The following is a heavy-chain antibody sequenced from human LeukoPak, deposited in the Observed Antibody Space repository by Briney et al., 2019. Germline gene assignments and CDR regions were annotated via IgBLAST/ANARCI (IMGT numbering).Heavy chain of an antibody. V-gene: IGHV4-39*01. CDR3: ARVLLWFGEEYFDY. CDR1: GGSISSSSYY. D-gene: IGHD3-10*01. J-gene: IGHJ4*02. Sequence: PSETLSLTCTVSGGSISSSSYYWGWIRQPPGKGLEWIGSIYYSGSTYYNPSLKSRVTISVDTSKNQFSLKLSSVTAADTAVYYCARVLLWFGEEYFDYWGQGTLVTVSS. CDR2: IYYSGST.